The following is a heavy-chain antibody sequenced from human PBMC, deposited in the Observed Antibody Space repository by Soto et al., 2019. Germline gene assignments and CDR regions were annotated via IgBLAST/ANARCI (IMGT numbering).Heavy chain of an antibody. CDR1: GLTFSGSA. CDR2: IRSKANSYAT. V-gene: IGHV3-73*01. J-gene: IGHJ5*02. CDR3: TRGYYDSSGPP. Sequence: GGSLRLSCAASGLTFSGSAMHWVRQASGKGLEWVGRIRSKANSYATAYAASVKGRFTISRDDSKNTAYLQMNSLKTEDTAVYYCTRGYYDSSGPPWGQGTLVTVSS. D-gene: IGHD3-22*01.